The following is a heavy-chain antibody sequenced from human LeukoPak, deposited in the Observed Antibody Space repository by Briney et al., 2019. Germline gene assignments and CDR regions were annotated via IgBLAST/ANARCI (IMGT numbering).Heavy chain of an antibody. V-gene: IGHV3-64D*09. D-gene: IGHD2-8*01. CDR3: VKEGNGAFDI. CDR2: VRSIGGST. Sequence: PGGSLRLSCSASGFXFSSYVMFWVRQAPGKGLEYGLAVRSIGGSTYYADSVKGRFTISRENSKNTLYLQMISLRHEDTAVYYCVKEGNGAFDIWGQGTMVTVSS. CDR1: GFXFSSYV. J-gene: IGHJ3*02.